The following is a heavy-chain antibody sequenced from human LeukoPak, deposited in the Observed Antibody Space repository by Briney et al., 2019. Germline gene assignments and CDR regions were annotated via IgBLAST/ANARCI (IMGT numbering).Heavy chain of an antibody. Sequence: GGSLRLSCAASGFTFSSYWMHWVRQAPGKGLVWVSSISSSSSYIYYADSVKGRFTISRNNAKNSLYLQMNSLRAEDTAVYYCARDAEYGSGTHDAFDIWGQGTMVTVFS. V-gene: IGHV3-21*01. CDR1: GFTFSSYW. CDR3: ARDAEYGSGTHDAFDI. CDR2: ISSSSSYI. J-gene: IGHJ3*02. D-gene: IGHD3-10*01.